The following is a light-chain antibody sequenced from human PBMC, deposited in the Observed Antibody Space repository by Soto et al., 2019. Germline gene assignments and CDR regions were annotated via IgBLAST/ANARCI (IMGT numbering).Light chain of an antibody. Sequence: EIVLTQSPVTLSLSPGESATLSCRASQSVGSYLNWYQQKPGQAPRLLIYDTTNRATGIPARFSGSGSGTDFTLTISGLEPEDFAVYYCQQRGSWPQYTFGGGTKVDIK. CDR1: QSVGSY. CDR3: QQRGSWPQYT. V-gene: IGKV3-11*01. CDR2: DTT. J-gene: IGKJ4*01.